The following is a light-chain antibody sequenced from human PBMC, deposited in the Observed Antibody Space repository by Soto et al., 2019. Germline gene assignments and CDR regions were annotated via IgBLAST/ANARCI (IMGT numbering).Light chain of an antibody. V-gene: IGKV3-20*01. Sequence: EIVLTQSPGTLSLSPGERATLSCRASQSVSSSFLAWYQQKPGQAPRLLIYGASSRATGIPDRFSGSWSGTDFTLTSSRQEPEDFAVYYCQQYGRSPWTFGQGNKVEIK. CDR1: QSVSSSF. CDR2: GAS. CDR3: QQYGRSPWT. J-gene: IGKJ1*01.